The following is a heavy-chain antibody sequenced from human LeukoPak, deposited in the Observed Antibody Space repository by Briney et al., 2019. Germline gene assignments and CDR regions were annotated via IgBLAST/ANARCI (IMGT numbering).Heavy chain of an antibody. CDR3: ARAYYYGSGSFDGMDV. Sequence: ASVKVSCKASGYTFTGYYMHWVRQAPGQGLEWMGWINPNSGGTNYAQKFQGRVTMTRDTSISTAYMELNRLRSDDTAVYYCARAYYYGSGSFDGMDVWGQGTTVTVSS. J-gene: IGHJ6*02. V-gene: IGHV1-2*02. D-gene: IGHD3-10*01. CDR2: INPNSGGT. CDR1: GYTFTGYY.